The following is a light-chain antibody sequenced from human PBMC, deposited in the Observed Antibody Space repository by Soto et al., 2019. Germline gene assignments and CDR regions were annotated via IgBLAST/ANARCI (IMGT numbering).Light chain of an antibody. J-gene: IGKJ1*01. Sequence: DIQMPQSPSSLSASVGASFTITGRASQSISSYLNWYQQKPGKAPKLLIYAASSLQSGVPSRFSGSGSGTDFTLTISSLQPEDFATYYCQQSYSTPGTFGQGTKVDIK. CDR1: QSISSY. V-gene: IGKV1-39*01. CDR2: AAS. CDR3: QQSYSTPGT.